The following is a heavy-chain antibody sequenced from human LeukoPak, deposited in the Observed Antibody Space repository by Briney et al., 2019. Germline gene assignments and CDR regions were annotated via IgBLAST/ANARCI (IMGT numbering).Heavy chain of an antibody. Sequence: PSETLSLTCTVSGGSISSYYWTWVRQSPGRGLEWIGYIHASGSTNYNPSLKSRVTISVDTSKNQFSLKLSSVTAADTAVYYCARGADSSGYYSFFYFDYWGQGTLVTVSS. CDR1: GGSISSYY. V-gene: IGHV4-59*01. CDR2: IHASGST. D-gene: IGHD3-22*01. J-gene: IGHJ4*02. CDR3: ARGADSSGYYSFFYFDY.